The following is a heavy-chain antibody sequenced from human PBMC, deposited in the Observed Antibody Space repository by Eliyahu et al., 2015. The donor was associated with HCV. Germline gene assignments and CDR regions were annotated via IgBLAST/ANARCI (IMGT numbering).Heavy chain of an antibody. Sequence: QVQLQQWGAGLLKPSETLSLTCAVYGGSFSGYYWSWIRQPPGKGLEWIGEINHSGSTNYNPSLKSRVTISVDTSKNQFSLKLSSVTAADTAVYYCARLGSTLYYGMDVWGQGTTVTVSS. J-gene: IGHJ6*02. CDR1: GGSFSGYY. V-gene: IGHV4-34*01. CDR3: ARLGSTLYYGMDV. D-gene: IGHD2-2*01. CDR2: INHSGST.